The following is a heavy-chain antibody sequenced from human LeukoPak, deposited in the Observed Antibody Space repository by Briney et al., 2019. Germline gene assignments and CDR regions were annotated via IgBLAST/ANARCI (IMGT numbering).Heavy chain of an antibody. Sequence: GGSLRLSCVASGFNFNNYDFHWVRQAPGKGLEWVAVISSDGSRKHYGDSVKGRFTISRDNSESTLFLQMNSLRTDDTSVYFCAKYAYNWNAPDGFDMWGQGTMVIVSS. CDR2: ISSDGSRK. CDR1: GFNFNNYD. J-gene: IGHJ3*02. D-gene: IGHD1-1*01. CDR3: AKYAYNWNAPDGFDM. V-gene: IGHV3-30*18.